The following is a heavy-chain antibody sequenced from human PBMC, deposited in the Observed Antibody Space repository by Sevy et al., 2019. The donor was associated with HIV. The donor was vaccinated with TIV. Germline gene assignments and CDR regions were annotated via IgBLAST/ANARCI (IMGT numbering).Heavy chain of an antibody. D-gene: IGHD3-3*01. Sequence: GGSLRLSCAASGFTFSNYAMNWVRQAPGKGLEWVSGISGSGGSGDKTNYADSVKGRFTISRDNAKNSLYLQMNSLRAEDTAVYYCAREREDVLRFLEWLSFGAAFDIWGQGTMVTVSS. V-gene: IGHV3-23*01. CDR2: ISGSGGSGDKT. CDR1: GFTFSNYA. J-gene: IGHJ3*02. CDR3: AREREDVLRFLEWLSFGAAFDI.